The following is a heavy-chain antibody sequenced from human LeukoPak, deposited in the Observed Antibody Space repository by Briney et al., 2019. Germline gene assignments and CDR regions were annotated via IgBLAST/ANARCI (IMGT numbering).Heavy chain of an antibody. CDR2: INHSGST. V-gene: IGHV4-34*01. CDR3: ARRYTYYYGSGSYQLDY. D-gene: IGHD3-10*01. J-gene: IGHJ4*02. CDR1: GGSFSGYY. Sequence: SETLSLTCAVYGGSFSGYYWSWLRQPPGKGLEWIGEINHSGSTNYNPSLKSRVTISVDTSKNQFSLKLRSVTAAETAVYYCARRYTYYYGSGSYQLDYWGQGTLVTVSS.